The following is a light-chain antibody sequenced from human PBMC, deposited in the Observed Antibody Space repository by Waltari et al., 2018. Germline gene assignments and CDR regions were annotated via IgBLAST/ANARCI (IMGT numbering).Light chain of an antibody. V-gene: IGKV3-20*01. Sequence: VLKPSPAPLSVSPGQSATLSCRATQMINNNFLVWYQQKPGQAPKLIIHGASSRATGFPDRFSGSGSGTDFTLTISNLEPEDFAVYYCQQNDGTVLTFGGGTKVEI. CDR2: GAS. CDR3: QQNDGTVLT. CDR1: QMINNNF. J-gene: IGKJ4*01.